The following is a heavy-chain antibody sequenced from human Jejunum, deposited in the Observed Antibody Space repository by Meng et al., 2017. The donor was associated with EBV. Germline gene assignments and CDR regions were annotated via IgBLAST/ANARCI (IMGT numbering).Heavy chain of an antibody. D-gene: IGHD2-8*02. J-gene: IGHJ5*02. CDR2: INTNTGYP. CDR3: ARVRPGGGWFDP. CDR1: GYTFTSSG. Sequence: GQLGPAGSEFKKPGASVKVTCKASGYTFTSSGINWVRQAPGQGLEWMGWINTNTGYPTYAQDFTGRFVFSLDTSVSTAYLQITSLSTEDNAVYYCARVRPGGGWFDPWGQGTLVTVSS. V-gene: IGHV7-4-1*02.